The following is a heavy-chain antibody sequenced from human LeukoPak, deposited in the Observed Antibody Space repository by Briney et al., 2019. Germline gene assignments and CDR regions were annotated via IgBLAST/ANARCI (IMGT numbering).Heavy chain of an antibody. Sequence: GGCLRLSCIASGFTLSTSWMSWVRQAPGKGLEWVANINQDSSEKLYVDSVKGRFTISRDNSKNTLYLQMNSLRAEDTAVYYCATDSSGYATFDYWGQGALVTVSS. V-gene: IGHV3-7*03. J-gene: IGHJ4*02. D-gene: IGHD3-22*01. CDR1: GFTLSTSW. CDR3: ATDSSGYATFDY. CDR2: INQDSSEK.